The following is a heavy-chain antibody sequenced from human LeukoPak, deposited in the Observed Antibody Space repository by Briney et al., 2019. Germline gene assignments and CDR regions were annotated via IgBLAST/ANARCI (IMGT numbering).Heavy chain of an antibody. V-gene: IGHV4-59*01. Sequence: SETLSLTCTVSGGSISSYYWSWIRQPPGKGLEWIGYIYYSGSTNYNPSLKSRVTISVDTSKNQFSLKVSSVTAADTAVYYCARVSLGYSYGSPYYFDYWGQGTLVTDSS. CDR3: ARVSLGYSYGSPYYFDY. D-gene: IGHD5-18*01. CDR2: IYYSGST. CDR1: GGSISSYY. J-gene: IGHJ4*02.